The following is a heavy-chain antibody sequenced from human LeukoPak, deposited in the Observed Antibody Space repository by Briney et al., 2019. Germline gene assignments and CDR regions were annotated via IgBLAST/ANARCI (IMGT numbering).Heavy chain of an antibody. V-gene: IGHV3-23*01. CDR2: ISGGGNI. Sequence: GGSLRLSCAASGFTFSTSAMNWVRQAPGKGLQWVSLISGGGNIYYSDSVKGRFTISRDNSDKTLYLQMNSLRAEDTAVYYCTRARAVFGDPLDYWGQGTLVTVSS. CDR1: GFTFSTSA. D-gene: IGHD3-3*01. J-gene: IGHJ4*02. CDR3: TRARAVFGDPLDY.